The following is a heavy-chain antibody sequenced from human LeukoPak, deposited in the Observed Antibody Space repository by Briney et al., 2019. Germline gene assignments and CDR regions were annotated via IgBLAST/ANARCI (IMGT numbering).Heavy chain of an antibody. Sequence: PSETLSLTCGVSGGSITNTNYWTWVRQPPGKRLEWIGEVNLQGSTNYNPSLMGRVAIAVDTSENHISLQLTSVTAADTAVYYCAREGGPYRPLDYSGQGTLVTVSS. V-gene: IGHV4-4*02. J-gene: IGHJ4*02. CDR2: VNLQGST. CDR3: AREGGPYRPLDY. CDR1: GGSITNTNY.